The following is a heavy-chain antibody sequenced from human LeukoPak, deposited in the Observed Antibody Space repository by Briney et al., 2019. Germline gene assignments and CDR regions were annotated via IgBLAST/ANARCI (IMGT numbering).Heavy chain of an antibody. Sequence: SETLSLTCTVSGYSISSGYYWGWIRQPPGKGLEWIGSIYHSGRTFYNPSLKSRVTISVDTSKNQFSLKLSSVTAADTAVYYCARLVPSMVRLNPYYYYYMDVWGKGTTVTISS. CDR2: IYHSGRT. V-gene: IGHV4-38-2*02. D-gene: IGHD3-10*01. CDR3: ARLVPSMVRLNPYYYYYMDV. J-gene: IGHJ6*03. CDR1: GYSISSGYY.